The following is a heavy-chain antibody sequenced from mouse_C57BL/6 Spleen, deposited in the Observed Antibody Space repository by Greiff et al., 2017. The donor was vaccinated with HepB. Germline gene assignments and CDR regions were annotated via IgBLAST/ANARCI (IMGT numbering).Heavy chain of an antibody. J-gene: IGHJ3*01. D-gene: IGHD1-1*01. CDR2: IYPGGGYT. V-gene: IGHV1-63*01. CDR1: GYTFTNYW. CDR3: ARSGGSSLFAY. Sequence: VKLMESGAELVRPGTSVKMSCKASGYTFTNYWIGWAKQRPGHGLEWIGDIYPGGGYTNYNEKFKGKATLTADKSSSTAYMQFSSLTSEDSAIYYCARSGGSSLFAYWGQGTLVTVSA.